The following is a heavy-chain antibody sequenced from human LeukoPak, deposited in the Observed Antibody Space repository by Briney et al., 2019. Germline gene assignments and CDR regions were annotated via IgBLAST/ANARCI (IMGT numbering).Heavy chain of an antibody. CDR1: GGTFSSYA. J-gene: IGHJ4*02. V-gene: IGHV1-69*06. D-gene: IGHD5-18*01. Sequence: SVKVSCKASGGTFSSYAISWVRQAPGQGLEWMGGIIPIFGTANYVQKFQGRVTITADKSTSTAYMELSSLRSEDTAVYYCASSPRGYSYGRTGVVDYWGQGTLVTVSS. CDR2: IIPIFGTA. CDR3: ASSPRGYSYGRTGVVDY.